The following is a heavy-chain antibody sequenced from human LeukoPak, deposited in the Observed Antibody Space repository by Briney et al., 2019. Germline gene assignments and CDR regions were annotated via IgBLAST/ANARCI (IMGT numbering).Heavy chain of an antibody. Sequence: GESLKISCKGSGYSFTSYWIGCVRQMPGKGLEWMGIIYPGDSDTRYSPSFQGQVTISADKSISTAYLQWSSLKASDTAMYYCARQPSRSIAARPVDYWGRGTLVTVSS. CDR2: IYPGDSDT. J-gene: IGHJ4*02. CDR1: GYSFTSYW. V-gene: IGHV5-51*01. CDR3: ARQPSRSIAARPVDY. D-gene: IGHD6-6*01.